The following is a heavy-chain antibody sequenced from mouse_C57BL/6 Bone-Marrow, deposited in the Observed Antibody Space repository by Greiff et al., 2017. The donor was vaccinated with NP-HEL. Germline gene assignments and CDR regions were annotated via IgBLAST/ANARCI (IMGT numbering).Heavy chain of an antibody. CDR1: GYSITSGYY. Sequence: EVQLQQSGPGLVKPSQSLSLTCSVTGYSITSGYYWNWIRQFPGNKLEWIGYISYDGSNNYNPSLKNRISITRDTSKNQFFLKLNSVTTEDTATYYCARDRDYGNYYWYFDVWGTGTTVTVSS. D-gene: IGHD2-1*01. CDR2: ISYDGSN. J-gene: IGHJ1*03. V-gene: IGHV3-6*01. CDR3: ARDRDYGNYYWYFDV.